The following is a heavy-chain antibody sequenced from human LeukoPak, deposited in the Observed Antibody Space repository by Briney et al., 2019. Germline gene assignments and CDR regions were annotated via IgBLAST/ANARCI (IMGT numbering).Heavy chain of an antibody. CDR1: GXTXXSYA. V-gene: IGHV1-69*04. D-gene: IGHD3-22*01. CDR3: ARRAYDSSGYY. CDR2: IIPILGIA. J-gene: IGHJ4*02. Sequence: GASVKVSCKASGXTXXSYAISWVRQAPXXXXXXMGRIIPILGIANYAQKFQGRVTITADKSTSTAYMELSSLRSEDTAVCYCARRAYDSSGYYWGQGTLVTVSS.